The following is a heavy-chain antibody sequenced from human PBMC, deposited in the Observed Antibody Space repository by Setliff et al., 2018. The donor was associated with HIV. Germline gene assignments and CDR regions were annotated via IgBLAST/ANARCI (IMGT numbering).Heavy chain of an antibody. Sequence: SETLSLTCTVSGGSISGYYWSWIRQPPGKGLEYIGSIFFTGNTIYNPSLKARVTLSVDMSKNQVFRRLSSVTAADTAVYYCVRGYCSSTTCYEDYYYMDVWGKGSTVTVSS. CDR1: GGSISGYY. CDR3: VRGYCSSTTCYEDYYYMDV. V-gene: IGHV4-59*01. CDR2: IFFTGNT. D-gene: IGHD2-2*01. J-gene: IGHJ6*03.